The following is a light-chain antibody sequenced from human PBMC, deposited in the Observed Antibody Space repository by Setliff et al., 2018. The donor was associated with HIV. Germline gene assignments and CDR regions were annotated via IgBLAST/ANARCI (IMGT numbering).Light chain of an antibody. CDR3: CSYVSSNPHYD. Sequence: QSALTQPASLSGSPGQSITISCTGTISDVGSYNLVSWYQQHPGKAPKLMIYDVSKRPSGVSNRFSGSKSGNTASLTISGLQAEDEADYFCCSYVSSNPHYDFGTGTKVTVL. CDR1: ISDVGSYNL. CDR2: DVS. V-gene: IGLV2-23*02. J-gene: IGLJ1*01.